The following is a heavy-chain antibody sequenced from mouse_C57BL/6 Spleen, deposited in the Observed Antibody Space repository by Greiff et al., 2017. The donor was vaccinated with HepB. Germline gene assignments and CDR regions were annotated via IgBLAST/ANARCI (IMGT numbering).Heavy chain of an antibody. CDR3: ARHNWDYFDY. D-gene: IGHD4-1*01. J-gene: IGHJ2*01. CDR2: IYPGDGDT. Sequence: VQLQQSGPELVKPGASVKISCKASGYAFSSSWMNWVKQRPGKGLEWIGRIYPGDGDTNYNGKFKGKATLTADKSSSTAYMQLSSLTSEDSAVYFCARHNWDYFDYWGQGTTLTVSS. CDR1: GYAFSSSW. V-gene: IGHV1-82*01.